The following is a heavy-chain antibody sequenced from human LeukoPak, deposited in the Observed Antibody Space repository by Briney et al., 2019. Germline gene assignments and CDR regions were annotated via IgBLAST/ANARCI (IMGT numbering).Heavy chain of an antibody. CDR1: GGSISSGGYS. CDR2: IYHSGST. V-gene: IGHV4-30-2*01. J-gene: IGHJ3*02. CDR3: ARDRGRDAFDI. Sequence: SPTLSLTCAVSGGSISSGGYSWSWIRQPPGKGLEWIGYIYHSGSTYYNPSLKSRVTISVDRSENQFSLKLSSVTAADTAVYYCARDRGRDAFDIWGQGTMVTVSS.